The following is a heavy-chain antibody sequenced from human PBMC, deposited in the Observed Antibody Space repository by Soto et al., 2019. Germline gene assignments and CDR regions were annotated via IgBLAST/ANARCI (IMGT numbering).Heavy chain of an antibody. CDR2: INSKSGGT. D-gene: IGHD5-18*01. J-gene: IGHJ6*02. V-gene: IGHV1-2*02. CDR3: ARWDTDMAAPYYGMDV. Sequence: ASVKVSCKASGYAFTDYYMHWVRQAPGQGLEWMGWINSKSGGTNLAQRFQGRVTMTRDTSISTTHLEVSRLRSDDTAIFYCARWDTDMAAPYYGMDVRVQGTTVTVYS. CDR1: GYAFTDYY.